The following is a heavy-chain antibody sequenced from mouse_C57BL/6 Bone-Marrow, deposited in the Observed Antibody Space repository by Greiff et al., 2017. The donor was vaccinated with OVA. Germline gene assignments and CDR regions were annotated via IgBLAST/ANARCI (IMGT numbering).Heavy chain of an antibody. Sequence: VQLQQPGAELVKPGASVKMSCKASGYTFTSYWITWVKQRPGQGLEWIGDIYPGSGSTNYNEKFKSKATLTVDTSSSTAYMQLSSLTSEDSAVYYCASSTMITTGFAYWGQGTLVTVSA. CDR1: GYTFTSYW. J-gene: IGHJ3*01. V-gene: IGHV1-55*01. CDR3: ASSTMITTGFAY. D-gene: IGHD2-4*01. CDR2: IYPGSGST.